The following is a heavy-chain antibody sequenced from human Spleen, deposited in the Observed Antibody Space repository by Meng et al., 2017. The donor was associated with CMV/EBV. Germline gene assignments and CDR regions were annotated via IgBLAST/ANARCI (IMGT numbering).Heavy chain of an antibody. D-gene: IGHD3-10*01. Sequence: VSSNSYYWGWSRQPPGKGLEWIGSIYYSGSTYYNPSLKSRVTISVDTSKKQFSLKLTSVTAADTAVYYCARAYYSGSGSSYYFDYWGQGTLVTVSS. CDR2: IYYSGST. J-gene: IGHJ4*02. V-gene: IGHV4-39*07. CDR3: ARAYYSGSGSSYYFDY. CDR1: VSSNSYY.